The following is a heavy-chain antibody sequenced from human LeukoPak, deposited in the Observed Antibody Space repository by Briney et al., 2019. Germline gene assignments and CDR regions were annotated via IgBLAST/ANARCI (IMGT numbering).Heavy chain of an antibody. V-gene: IGHV4-34*01. J-gene: IGHJ4*02. D-gene: IGHD3-22*01. CDR2: INHSGST. CDR3: ARHRYYDSSGYRARGYFDY. Sequence: SETLSLTCAVYGGSFSGSYWSWIRQPPGKGLEWIGEINHSGSTNYNPSLKSRVTISVDTSKNQFSLKLSSVTAADTAVYYCARHRYYDSSGYRARGYFDYWGQGTLVTVSS. CDR1: GGSFSGSY.